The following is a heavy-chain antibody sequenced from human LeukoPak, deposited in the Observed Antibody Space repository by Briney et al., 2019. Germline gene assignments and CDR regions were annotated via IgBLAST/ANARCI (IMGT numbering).Heavy chain of an antibody. D-gene: IGHD1-26*01. J-gene: IGHJ4*02. Sequence: KPSGTLSLTCTVSGCSLSRYYWSWIRQPPGKGLEWIGYIYYSGSTNYNPSLKSRVTISVDTSKNQFSLKLSSVTAADTAVYYCARRDMDIAGAGLDYFDYWGQGTLVTVSS. CDR2: IYYSGST. CDR1: GCSLSRYY. CDR3: ARRDMDIAGAGLDYFDY. V-gene: IGHV4-59*08.